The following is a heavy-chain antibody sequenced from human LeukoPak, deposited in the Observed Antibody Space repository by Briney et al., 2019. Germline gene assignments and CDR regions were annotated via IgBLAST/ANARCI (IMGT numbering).Heavy chain of an antibody. CDR2: IIPIFGTA. CDR1: GGTFSSYA. J-gene: IGHJ4*02. Sequence: SVKVSCKASGGTFSSYAISWVRQAPGQGLEWMGGIIPIFGTANYAQKFQGRVTITTDESTSTAYMELSSLRSEDTAVYYCLRDPMTTNYFDYWGQGTLVTVSS. D-gene: IGHD4-17*01. CDR3: LRDPMTTNYFDY. V-gene: IGHV1-69*05.